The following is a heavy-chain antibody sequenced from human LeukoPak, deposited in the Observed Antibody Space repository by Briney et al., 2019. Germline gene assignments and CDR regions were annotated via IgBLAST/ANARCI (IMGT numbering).Heavy chain of an antibody. J-gene: IGHJ5*02. V-gene: IGHV1-3*01. CDR1: GYTFTSYA. CDR3: ARSPNSGSYWFDP. Sequence: VSVTVSCKASGYTFTSYAMHWVRQAPGQRLEWMGWINAGNGNTKYSQKFQGRVTITRDTSASTAYMELSSLRSEDTAVYYCARSPNSGSYWFDPWGQGTLATVSS. CDR2: INAGNGNT. D-gene: IGHD1-26*01.